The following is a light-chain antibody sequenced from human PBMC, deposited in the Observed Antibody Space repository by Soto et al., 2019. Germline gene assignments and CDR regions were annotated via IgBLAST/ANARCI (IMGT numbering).Light chain of an antibody. CDR3: QQYGNSPLT. CDR1: QNVRSDY. Sequence: EIVLTQSPATLSLSPGDSATLSCRASQNVRSDYFAWYQQKPGQAPRVIIFGVSTRASATPDRFRGSGSGTYFTLTISRLEPDDFALYYCQQYGNSPLTFGGGTKVDI. V-gene: IGKV3-20*01. CDR2: GVS. J-gene: IGKJ4*01.